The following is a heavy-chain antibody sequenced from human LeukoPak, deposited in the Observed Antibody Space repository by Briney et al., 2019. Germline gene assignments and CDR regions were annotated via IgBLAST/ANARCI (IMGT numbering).Heavy chain of an antibody. CDR2: ISGSGGST. CDR1: GYSFTSYW. J-gene: IGHJ4*02. D-gene: IGHD5-24*01. CDR3: ARARRDGYDY. V-gene: IGHV3-23*01. Sequence: PGESLKISCKGSGYSFTSYWIGWVRQAPGKGLEWVSAISGSGGSTYYADSVKGRFTISRDNSKNTLYLQMNSLRAEDTAVYYCARARRDGYDYWGQGTLVTVSS.